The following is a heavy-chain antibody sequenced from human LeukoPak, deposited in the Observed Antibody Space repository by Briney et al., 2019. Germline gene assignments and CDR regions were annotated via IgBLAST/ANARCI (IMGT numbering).Heavy chain of an antibody. CDR2: VYNSGST. J-gene: IGHJ4*02. CDR3: ARSGGTWSYNF. D-gene: IGHD3-10*01. V-gene: IGHV4-59*01. Sequence: SETLSLTCTVSGGSISNYYWSWIRQPPGKGLEWLGYVYNSGSTHYNPSLKSRITISADTSKNQFSLNLTSVTAADTAVYFCARSGGTWSYNFWGRGTLVTVSS. CDR1: GGSISNYY.